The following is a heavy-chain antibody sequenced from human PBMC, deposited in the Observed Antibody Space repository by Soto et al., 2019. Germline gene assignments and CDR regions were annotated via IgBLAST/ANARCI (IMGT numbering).Heavy chain of an antibody. J-gene: IGHJ5*02. CDR3: AREGPDNWFDP. CDR2: IYYSGST. Sequence: QVQLQESGPGLVKPSQTLSLTCTISGGSISSGGYYGSWIRQHPGKGLEWIGYIYYSGSTYYNPSLKSRVTISVATSKNQFSLKLSSVTAADTAVYYCAREGPDNWFDPWGQGTLVTVSS. CDR1: GGSISSGGYY. V-gene: IGHV4-31*03.